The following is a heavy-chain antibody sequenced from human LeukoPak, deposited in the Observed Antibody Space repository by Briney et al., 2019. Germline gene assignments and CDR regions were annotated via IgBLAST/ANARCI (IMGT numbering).Heavy chain of an antibody. J-gene: IGHJ4*02. CDR3: AREGGEYSSSWHNY. CDR2: IYYSGST. D-gene: IGHD6-13*01. V-gene: IGHV4-39*07. Sequence: SETLSLTCTVSGYSISSSSYYWGWIRQPPGKGLEWIGSIYYSGSTYYNPSLKSRVTISVDTSKNQFSLKLSSVTAADTAVYYCAREGGEYSSSWHNYWGQGTLVTVSS. CDR1: GYSISSSSYY.